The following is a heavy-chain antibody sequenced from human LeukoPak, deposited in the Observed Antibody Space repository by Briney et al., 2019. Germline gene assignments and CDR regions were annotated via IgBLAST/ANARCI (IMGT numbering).Heavy chain of an antibody. CDR1: GLTFNNAW. J-gene: IGHJ4*02. CDR2: IRSRSAGGTT. D-gene: IGHD2-15*01. V-gene: IGHV3-15*01. Sequence: GGSLGLSCAASGLTFNNAWMSWVRQAPGKGLEWVGRIRSRSAGGTTDYGAPVKGRFTNSRDDSKNTLYLQMNSLKTEDTAVYYCSTGGGTHDYWGQGTLVTVSS. CDR3: STGGGTHDY.